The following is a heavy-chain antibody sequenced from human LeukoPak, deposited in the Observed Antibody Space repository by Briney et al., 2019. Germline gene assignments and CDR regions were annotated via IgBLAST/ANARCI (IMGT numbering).Heavy chain of an antibody. Sequence: SETLSLTCTVSGGSISSYYWSWIRQPPGKGLEWIGFIYYNGNTNYNPSLKSRVTISEDSSKSQSSLKLTSVTAADTAVYYCARGVAGSGSTPKYWGQGTLVTVSS. D-gene: IGHD1-26*01. CDR3: ARGVAGSGSTPKY. J-gene: IGHJ4*02. V-gene: IGHV4-59*01. CDR2: IYYNGNT. CDR1: GGSISSYY.